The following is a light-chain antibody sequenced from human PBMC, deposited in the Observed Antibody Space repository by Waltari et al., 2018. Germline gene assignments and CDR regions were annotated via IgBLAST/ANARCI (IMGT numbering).Light chain of an antibody. CDR2: GAS. V-gene: IGKV3-20*01. Sequence: EIVLTQSPGTLSLSPGERATLSCRASQSVSSSYVAWYQQKPGQTPRLLLYGASSRAAGIPDRVSVSASGTDSTLTISRLEPKDFAVYYCQHCGNAPQTFGQGTKVEIK. J-gene: IGKJ1*01. CDR3: QHCGNAPQT. CDR1: QSVSSSY.